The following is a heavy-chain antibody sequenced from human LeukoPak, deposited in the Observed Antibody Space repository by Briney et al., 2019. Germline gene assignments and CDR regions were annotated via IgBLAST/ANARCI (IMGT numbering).Heavy chain of an antibody. CDR3: ARGVSPTIFGVVITHYYYYMDV. V-gene: IGHV1-2*04. CDR1: GYTFTGYY. D-gene: IGHD3-3*01. J-gene: IGHJ6*03. CDR2: INPNSGGT. Sequence: ASVKVSCKASGYTFTGYYMHWVRQATGQGLEWMGWINPNSGGTNYAQKFQGWVTMTRDTSISTAYMELSRLRSDDTAVYYCARGVSPTIFGVVITHYYYYMDVWGKGTTVTVSS.